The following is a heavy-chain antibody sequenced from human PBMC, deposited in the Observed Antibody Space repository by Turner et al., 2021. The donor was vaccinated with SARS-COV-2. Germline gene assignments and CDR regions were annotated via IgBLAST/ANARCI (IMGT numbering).Heavy chain of an antibody. CDR1: SGPISSSAYY. CDR2: FFYSWSP. V-gene: IGHV4-39*01. D-gene: IGHD6-19*01. J-gene: IGHJ4*02. CDR3: ARQVSILGRWLAPFDS. Sequence: QLQLQESGPGLVKQSETLSLTCTVSSGPISSSAYYWGWIRQPPGKGLEWIGSFFYSWSPDYSPSLKSRITISVDTSKNQFSLNLSSVTAADTAVYYCARQVSILGRWLAPFDSWGQGTLVTVSS.